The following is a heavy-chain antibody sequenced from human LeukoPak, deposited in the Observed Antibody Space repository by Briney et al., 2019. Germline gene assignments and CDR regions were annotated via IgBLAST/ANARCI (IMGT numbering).Heavy chain of an antibody. CDR1: GFTFSSYA. CDR2: ISGSGGST. V-gene: IGHV3-23*01. Sequence: GGSLRLSCAASGFTFSSYAMSWVRQAPGKGLEWVSAISGSGGSTYYADSVKGRFTISRDNSKNTLYLQMNSLRAEDTAVYYCAKDQYLVGATMRFDPWGQGTLVTVPS. CDR3: AKDQYLVGATMRFDP. D-gene: IGHD1-26*01. J-gene: IGHJ5*02.